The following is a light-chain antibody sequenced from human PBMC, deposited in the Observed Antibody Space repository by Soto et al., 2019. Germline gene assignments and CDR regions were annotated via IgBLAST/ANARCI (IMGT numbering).Light chain of an antibody. J-gene: IGKJ4*01. CDR2: DAS. Sequence: EIVLTQSPATLSLSPGDRATLSCRASQSVSSYLAWYQQKVGQAPRLLIYDASNRATGIPARFSGSGSGTDFTLTISSLEPADFAVYYCQQRSNWPLTFGGGTKVEIK. CDR1: QSVSSY. CDR3: QQRSNWPLT. V-gene: IGKV3-11*01.